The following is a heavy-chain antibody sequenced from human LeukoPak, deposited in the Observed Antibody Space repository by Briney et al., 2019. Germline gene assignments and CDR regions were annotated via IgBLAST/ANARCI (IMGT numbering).Heavy chain of an antibody. CDR3: ARGLHYDILTGYSISDY. V-gene: IGHV3-20*04. Sequence: GGSLRLSCAASGFTFDDYGMSWVRQAPGKGLEWVSGINWNGGSTGYADSVKGRFTISRDNAKNSLYLQMNSLRAEDTALYYCARGLHYDILTGYSISDYWGQGTLVTVPS. CDR1: GFTFDDYG. D-gene: IGHD3-9*01. CDR2: INWNGGST. J-gene: IGHJ4*02.